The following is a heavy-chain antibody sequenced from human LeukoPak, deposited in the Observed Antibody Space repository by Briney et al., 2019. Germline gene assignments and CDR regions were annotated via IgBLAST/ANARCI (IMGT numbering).Heavy chain of an antibody. J-gene: IGHJ4*02. CDR2: INPNSGGT. D-gene: IGHD6-19*01. Sequence: GASVKVSCKASGYTFTGYYMHWVRQAPGQGLEWMGWINPNSGGTNYAQKFQGRVTMTRDTSISTAYMELSRLRSDDTAVYYCARPKGSIAVAGAGENFDYWGQGTLVTVSS. CDR3: ARPKGSIAVAGAGENFDY. CDR1: GYTFTGYY. V-gene: IGHV1-2*02.